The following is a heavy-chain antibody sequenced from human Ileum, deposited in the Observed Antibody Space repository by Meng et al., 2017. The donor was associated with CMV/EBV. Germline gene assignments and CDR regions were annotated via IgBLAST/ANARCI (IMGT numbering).Heavy chain of an antibody. V-gene: IGHV1-2*02. CDR2: IDPNSGGT. CDR3: ARKMGVYYFDY. J-gene: IGHJ4*02. Sequence: QVQLVQPGAEVKKPGASVKVSCKASGYTFTAYYMHWVRQAPGQGLEWMGWIDPNSGGTNYAQKFQGRVTMTRDTSINTAYMELSRLRYDDTAVYYCARKMGVYYFDYWGQGTLVAVSS. CDR1: GYTFTAYY. D-gene: IGHD2-8*02.